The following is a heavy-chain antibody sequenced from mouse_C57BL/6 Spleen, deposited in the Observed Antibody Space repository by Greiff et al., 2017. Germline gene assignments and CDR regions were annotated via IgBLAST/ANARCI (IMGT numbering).Heavy chain of an antibody. Sequence: EVQLQESGPELVKPGASVKISCKASGYSFTDYNMNWVKQSNGKSLEWIGVINPNYGTTSYNQKFKGKATLTVDQSSSTAYMQLNSLTSEDSAVYYCARWSGSSYSYAMDYWGQGTSVTVSS. CDR1: GYSFTDYN. J-gene: IGHJ4*01. V-gene: IGHV1-39*01. CDR2: INPNYGTT. CDR3: ARWSGSSYSYAMDY. D-gene: IGHD1-1*01.